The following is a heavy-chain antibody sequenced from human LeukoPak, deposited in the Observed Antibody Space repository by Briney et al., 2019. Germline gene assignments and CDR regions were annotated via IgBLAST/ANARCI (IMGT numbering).Heavy chain of an antibody. CDR2: ISSSSSYI. CDR3: ARVLVRRRDGYNYFDY. J-gene: IGHJ4*02. V-gene: IGHV3-21*01. CDR1: GFTFSSYS. Sequence: PGGSLRLSCAASGFTFSSYSMNWVRQAPGKGLEWVSSISSSSSYIYYADSVKGRFTISRDNAKNSLYLQMNSLRAEDTAVYYCARVLVRRRDGYNYFDYWGQGALVTVSS. D-gene: IGHD5-12*01.